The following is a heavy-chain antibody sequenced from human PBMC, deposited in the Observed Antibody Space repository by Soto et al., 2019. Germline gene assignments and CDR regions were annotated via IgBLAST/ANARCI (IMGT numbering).Heavy chain of an antibody. J-gene: IGHJ4*02. CDR1: GFTLSSYG. V-gene: IGHV3-30*18. D-gene: IGHD1-26*01. Sequence: QVHLVESGGGVVQPGRSLRLSCAAAGFTLSSYGMHWVRQAPGKGLEWVAVISDDGSKKYYADSVKGRFSISRDNPKNTLFLQMNSLRVEDTAVYYCAKVGDVYNSFFDYWGQETLVTVSS. CDR2: ISDDGSKK. CDR3: AKVGDVYNSFFDY.